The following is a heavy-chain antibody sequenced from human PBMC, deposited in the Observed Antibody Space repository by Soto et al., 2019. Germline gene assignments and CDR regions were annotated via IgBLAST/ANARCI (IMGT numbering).Heavy chain of an antibody. CDR3: ARDRWWLVH. V-gene: IGHV3-7*01. D-gene: IGHD6-19*01. CDR1: GFTFSGYW. CDR2: IKQDGGEK. J-gene: IGHJ4*02. Sequence: EVQLVESGGGLVQPGGSLRLSCAASGFTFSGYWMNWVRQAPGKGLEWVANIKQDGGEKNYVDSVKGRFTISRDNAKNSLYLQMSSLRAEDTAVYYCARDRWWLVHWGQGTLVTVSS.